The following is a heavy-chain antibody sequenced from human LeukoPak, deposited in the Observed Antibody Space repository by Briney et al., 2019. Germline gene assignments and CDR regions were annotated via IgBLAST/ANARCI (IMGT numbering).Heavy chain of an antibody. D-gene: IGHD1-1*01. V-gene: IGHV1-69*06. CDR2: IIPIFGTA. Sequence: ASVNVSCNAPGLTSTTYTINWVRQAPGQGLEWTGGIIPIFGTANYAQKFQGRVTVTADKSTSTVYMELSSLRSEDTAVYYCARDAGTTFYYGMDVWGKGTTVTVSS. CDR3: ARDAGTTFYYGMDV. J-gene: IGHJ6*04. CDR1: GLTSTTYT.